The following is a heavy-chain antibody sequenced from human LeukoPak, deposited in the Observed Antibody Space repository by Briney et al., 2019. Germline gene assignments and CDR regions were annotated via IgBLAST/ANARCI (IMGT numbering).Heavy chain of an antibody. CDR1: GVSFDGFY. D-gene: IGHD6-13*01. CDR3: ARGPRSASWYALEY. Sequence: SETLSLTCAVYGVSFDGFYYTWLRQSPGKGLEWIGEINHGGMINYNPSLKSRLTISGDLSNNQFSLKLTSVTAADTAVYFCARGPRSASWYALEYWGQGTLVTVSS. CDR2: INHGGMI. V-gene: IGHV4-34*01. J-gene: IGHJ4*02.